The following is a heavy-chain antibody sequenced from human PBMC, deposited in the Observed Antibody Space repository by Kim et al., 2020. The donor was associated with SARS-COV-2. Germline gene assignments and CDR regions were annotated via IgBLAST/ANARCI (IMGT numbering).Heavy chain of an antibody. CDR1: GFTFSSCA. CDR3: ARDPWYRLRWLTYSYYGMDV. V-gene: IGHV3-30-3*01. Sequence: GGSLRLSCAASGFTFSSCAMHWVRQAPGKGLEWVAVISYDGSNKNYADSVKGRFSISRDNSKNTLYLQMNSLRAEDTALYYCARDPWYRLRWLTYSYYGMDVWGQGTTVTVSS. D-gene: IGHD2-15*01. CDR2: ISYDGSNK. J-gene: IGHJ6*02.